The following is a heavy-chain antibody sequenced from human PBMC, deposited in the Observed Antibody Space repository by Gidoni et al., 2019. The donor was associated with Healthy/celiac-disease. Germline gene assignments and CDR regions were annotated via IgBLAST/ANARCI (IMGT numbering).Heavy chain of an antibody. J-gene: IGHJ4*02. V-gene: IGHV4-39*01. CDR3: ARLGLGSWYWGSFDY. CDR2: IYYSGST. D-gene: IGHD6-13*01. CDR1: GGSISSSSYY. Sequence: QLQLQEPGPGLVTPSETLSLTCTVPGGSISSSSYYWGWIRQPPGQGLEWIGSIYYSGSTYYNPSLKSRVTISVDTSKNQFSLKLSSVTAADTAVYYCARLGLGSWYWGSFDYWGQGTLVTVSS.